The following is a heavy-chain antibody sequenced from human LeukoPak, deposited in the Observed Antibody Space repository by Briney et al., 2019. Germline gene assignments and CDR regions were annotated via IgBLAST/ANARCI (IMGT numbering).Heavy chain of an antibody. D-gene: IGHD6-13*01. CDR2: IYYSGST. CDR3: ARQGIAAAADY. J-gene: IGHJ4*02. CDR1: GGSISSSSYY. V-gene: IGHV4-39*01. Sequence: SETLSLTCTVSGGSISSSSYYWGWIRQPPGKGLEWIGGIYYSGSTYYNPSLKGRVTISVDTSKNQFSLKLSSVTAADTAVYYCARQGIAAAADYWGQGTLVTVSS.